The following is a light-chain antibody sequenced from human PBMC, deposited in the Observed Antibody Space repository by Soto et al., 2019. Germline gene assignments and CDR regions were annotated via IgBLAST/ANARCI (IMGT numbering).Light chain of an antibody. V-gene: IGKV3-15*01. J-gene: IGKJ2*01. CDR2: GAS. CDR3: LQYASPLYT. Sequence: EIVMTQSPATLSVSPGERATLSCRASQSVSSNLAWYQQKPGQAPRLLIYGASTRATGIPARFSGSRSGTEFTLTISRLEPEDFAVYFCLQYASPLYTFGQGTKLEIK. CDR1: QSVSSN.